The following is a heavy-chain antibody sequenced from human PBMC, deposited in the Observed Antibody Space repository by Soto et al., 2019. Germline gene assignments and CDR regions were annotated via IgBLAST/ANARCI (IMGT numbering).Heavy chain of an antibody. D-gene: IGHD4-17*01. Sequence: PGGSLRLSCAASGFTFSTYAMTWVRQAPGKGLEWVSAISASGGSTYYADSVKGRFTISRDNSKNTLYLQMNSLRAEDTAVYYCARGIRSPQWATVVPYFDYWGQGTLVTVSS. V-gene: IGHV3-23*01. CDR1: GFTFSTYA. CDR3: ARGIRSPQWATVVPYFDY. CDR2: ISASGGST. J-gene: IGHJ4*02.